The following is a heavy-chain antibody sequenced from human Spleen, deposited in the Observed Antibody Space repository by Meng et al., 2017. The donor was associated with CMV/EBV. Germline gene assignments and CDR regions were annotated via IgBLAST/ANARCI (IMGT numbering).Heavy chain of an antibody. CDR1: GGSFSRYF. D-gene: IGHD2-2*02. CDR3: ARVWGHCTSMTCYKMRDSFDS. CDR2: IDQSGIT. Sequence: SETLSLTCAVYGGSFSRYFWSWIRQSPGKGLEWIAEIDQSGITNYNPSLESRVSISVDMSKNQFSLKLTSVTAADTAVYYCARVWGHCTSMTCYKMRDSFDSWGQGTLVTVSS. V-gene: IGHV4-34*01. J-gene: IGHJ4*02.